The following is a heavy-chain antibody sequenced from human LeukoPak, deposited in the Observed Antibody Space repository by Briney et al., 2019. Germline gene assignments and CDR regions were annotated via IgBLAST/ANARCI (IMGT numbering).Heavy chain of an antibody. CDR3: ARGTTVVTPLDAFDI. J-gene: IGHJ3*02. D-gene: IGHD4-23*01. CDR1: GYTFTSYG. Sequence: GASVKVSCKASGYTFTSYGISWVRQAPGQGLEWMGWISAYNGNTNYAQKLQGRVTMTTDTSTSTAYMELRSLRSDDTAVYYCARGTTVVTPLDAFDIWGQGTMVTVSS. V-gene: IGHV1-18*01. CDR2: ISAYNGNT.